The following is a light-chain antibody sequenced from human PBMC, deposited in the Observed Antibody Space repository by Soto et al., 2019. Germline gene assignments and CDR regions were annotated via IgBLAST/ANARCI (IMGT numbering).Light chain of an antibody. CDR2: DAS. J-gene: IGKJ2*01. Sequence: EIVMTQSPATLSVSPGERATLSCRASQTIGSNLAWYQQKPGQAPRLLIYDASTRATGIPARFSGSGSGTEFTLTISSLQSEDFAVYSCQQYNNWPLYTFGQGTKLEIK. CDR1: QTIGSN. V-gene: IGKV3-15*01. CDR3: QQYNNWPLYT.